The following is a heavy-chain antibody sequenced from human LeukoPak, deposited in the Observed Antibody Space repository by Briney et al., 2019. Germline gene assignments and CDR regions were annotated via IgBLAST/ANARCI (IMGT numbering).Heavy chain of an antibody. CDR3: ATLYYDSSGYSGLDY. CDR1: GGSISSGSYY. Sequence: SETLSLTCTVSGGSISSGSYYWSWIRQPAGKGLEWIGRIYTSGSTNYNPSLKSRVTISVDTSKNQFSLKLSSVTAADTAVYYCATLYYDSSGYSGLDYWGQGTLVTVSS. CDR2: IYTSGST. V-gene: IGHV4-61*02. D-gene: IGHD3-22*01. J-gene: IGHJ4*02.